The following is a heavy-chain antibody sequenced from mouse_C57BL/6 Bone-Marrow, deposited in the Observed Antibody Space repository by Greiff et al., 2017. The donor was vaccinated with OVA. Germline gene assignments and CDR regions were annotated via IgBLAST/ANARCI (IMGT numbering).Heavy chain of an antibody. Sequence: EVQGVESGGGLVKPGGSLKLSCAASGFTFSDYGMHWVRQAPEKGLEWVAYISSGSSTIYYADTVKGRFTISRDNAKNTLFLQMTSLRSEDTAMYYCARKATVVATSFYFDYWGQGTTLTVSS. V-gene: IGHV5-17*01. CDR1: GFTFSDYG. CDR2: ISSGSSTI. CDR3: ARKATVVATSFYFDY. D-gene: IGHD1-1*01. J-gene: IGHJ2*01.